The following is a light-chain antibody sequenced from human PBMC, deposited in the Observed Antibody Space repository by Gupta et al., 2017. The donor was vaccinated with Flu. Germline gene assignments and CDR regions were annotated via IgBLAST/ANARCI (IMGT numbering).Light chain of an antibody. CDR1: SASVSTSYY. Sequence: QAVVTQEPSFSVSPGGPVTLTCGLSSASVSTSYYPSWYQQTPGQAPRTLIYNTNTRSSGVPDRFSGSILGNKAALTITGAQADDESDYYCVLYMGSGISVFGGGTKLTVL. V-gene: IGLV8-61*01. J-gene: IGLJ3*02. CDR2: NTN. CDR3: VLYMGSGISV.